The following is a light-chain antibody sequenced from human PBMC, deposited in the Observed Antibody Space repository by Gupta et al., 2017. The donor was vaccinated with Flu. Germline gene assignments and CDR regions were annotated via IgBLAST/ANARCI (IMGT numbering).Light chain of an antibody. J-gene: IGKJ1*01. CDR1: QSVSSSY. CDR2: GAS. Sequence: ELVLTQSPGTLSLSPGESATLSCRASQSVSSSYLAWYQQKPGQAPRLLIYGASSRATGIPDRFSGSGSGTDFTITISRLEPEDFAVYYWQQYGSSPWTFGQGTKVEIK. V-gene: IGKV3-20*01. CDR3: QQYGSSPWT.